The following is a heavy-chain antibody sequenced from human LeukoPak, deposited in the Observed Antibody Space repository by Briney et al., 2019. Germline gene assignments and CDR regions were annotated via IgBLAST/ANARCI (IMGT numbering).Heavy chain of an antibody. Sequence: GGSLRLSCAASGFTFSSYAMSWVRQAPGKGLEWVSAISGSGGSTYYADSVKGRFTISRDNSKNTLYLQMNSLKTEDTAVYYCTTDSVFYYYYYGMDVWGQGTTVTVSS. CDR1: GFTFSSYA. CDR3: TTDSVFYYYYYGMDV. J-gene: IGHJ6*02. CDR2: ISGSGGST. V-gene: IGHV3-23*01.